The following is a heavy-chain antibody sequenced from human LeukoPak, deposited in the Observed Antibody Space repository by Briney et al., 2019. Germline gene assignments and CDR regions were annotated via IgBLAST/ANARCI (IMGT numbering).Heavy chain of an antibody. Sequence: GGSLRLSCAASGFTFSSFWMSWVRQAPGKGLEWVAKIKKDGSQKYYVDSVEGRFTISRDNANNSLYLQMDSLRVYDTAVYYCTRVFGGYDVSDYWGQGTLVTVSS. CDR2: IKKDGSQK. CDR1: GFTFSSFW. V-gene: IGHV3-7*03. CDR3: TRVFGGYDVSDY. D-gene: IGHD3-3*01. J-gene: IGHJ4*02.